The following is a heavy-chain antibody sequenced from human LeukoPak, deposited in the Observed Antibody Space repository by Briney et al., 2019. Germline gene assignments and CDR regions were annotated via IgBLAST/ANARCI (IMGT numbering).Heavy chain of an antibody. D-gene: IGHD3-22*01. CDR3: AVNYDSSGYYPDAFDI. CDR2: ISSSSSYI. V-gene: IGHV3-21*01. J-gene: IGHJ3*02. CDR1: GFTFSSYS. Sequence: GGSLRLSCAASGFTFSSYSMNWVRQAPGKGLEWVSSISSSSSYIYYADSVKGRFNISRDNAKNSLYLQMNSLRAEDTAVYYCAVNYDSSGYYPDAFDIWGQGTMVTVSS.